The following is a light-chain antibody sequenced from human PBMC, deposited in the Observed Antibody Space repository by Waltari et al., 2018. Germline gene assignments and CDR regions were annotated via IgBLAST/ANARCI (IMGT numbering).Light chain of an antibody. Sequence: QSVLTQPPSASGTPGQTVTISCSGSRSNVGSNTVNLFQPVPGTAPKLHIYSNNPRPSGVPDRFSGSKSGPSASLAISGLQSEDEADYYCAAWDDSLNAYVFGTGTQVPVL. CDR1: RSNVGSNT. J-gene: IGLJ1*01. CDR3: AAWDDSLNAYV. CDR2: SNN. V-gene: IGLV1-44*01.